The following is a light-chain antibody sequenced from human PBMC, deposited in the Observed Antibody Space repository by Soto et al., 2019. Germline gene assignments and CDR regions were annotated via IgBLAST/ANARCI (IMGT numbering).Light chain of an antibody. CDR2: DVT. CDR3: SSPRSSSFYV. J-gene: IGLJ1*01. Sequence: QSALTQPASVSGSPGQSITISCTGTSSDIGSYNYVSWYQQHPGQAPKLMIYDVTNRPSGVSNRFSGSKSGNTASLTISGLQAEDEADYYCSSPRSSSFYVFETGTKVTVL. V-gene: IGLV2-14*03. CDR1: SSDIGSYNY.